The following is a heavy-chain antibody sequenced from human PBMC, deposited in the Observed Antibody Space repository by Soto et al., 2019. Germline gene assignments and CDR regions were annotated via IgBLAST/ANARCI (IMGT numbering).Heavy chain of an antibody. J-gene: IGHJ6*02. D-gene: IGHD2-2*01. CDR3: VRSSCGSTSCRNYYYYGMDV. Sequence: EVQLVESGGGLVKPGGSMRLSCAASGFTFSSYTMSWVRQAPGKGLEWVSSISGGSTYIYYADSLKDRFTISRDNAANSLYLQMDSLRVADTAVYPCVRSSCGSTSCRNYYYYGMDVWGQGTTVTVSS. CDR2: ISGGSTYI. CDR1: GFTFSSYT. V-gene: IGHV3-21*01.